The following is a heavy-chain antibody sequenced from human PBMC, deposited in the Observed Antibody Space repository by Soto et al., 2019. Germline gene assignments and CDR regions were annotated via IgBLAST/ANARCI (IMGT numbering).Heavy chain of an antibody. CDR3: ARVMVRENYYYYYGMDV. Sequence: QVQLQESGPGLVKPSQTLSLTCTVSGGSISSGDYYWSWIRQPPGKGLEWIGYIYYSGSTYYNPSLKSRVTISVDTSKNQFSLKLSSVTAADTAVYYCARVMVRENYYYYYGMDVWGQGTTVTVSS. D-gene: IGHD3-10*01. CDR1: GGSISSGDYY. CDR2: IYYSGST. J-gene: IGHJ6*02. V-gene: IGHV4-30-4*01.